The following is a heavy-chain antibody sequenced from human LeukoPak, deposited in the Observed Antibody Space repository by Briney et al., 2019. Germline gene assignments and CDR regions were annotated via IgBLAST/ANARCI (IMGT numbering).Heavy chain of an antibody. CDR3: HYTDPGSRYFDY. Sequence: ASVKVSCKASGYTFISYDINWVRQATGQGLEWMGWMNPNSGNTGYAQKFQGRVTMTRNSSISTDYMELSSLRSEDTAVYYCHYTDPGSRYFDYWGQGTLVTVSS. CDR2: MNPNSGNT. J-gene: IGHJ4*02. CDR1: GYTFISYD. D-gene: IGHD3-3*01. V-gene: IGHV1-8*01.